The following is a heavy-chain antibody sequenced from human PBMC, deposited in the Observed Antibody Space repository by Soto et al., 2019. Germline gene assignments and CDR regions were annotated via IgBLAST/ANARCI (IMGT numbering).Heavy chain of an antibody. Sequence: EVQLLESGGDLVQPGGSLRLSCAASGFTFSSYAMTWVRQVPGMGLDWVSSISGSGAHTYYTDSVKGRFTISRDNSKSTLYLKMNSLRAEDTAIYYCAIVSNSENYGDYWGRGTLVTVSS. D-gene: IGHD1-26*01. CDR3: AIVSNSENYGDY. CDR2: ISGSGAHT. V-gene: IGHV3-23*01. CDR1: GFTFSSYA. J-gene: IGHJ4*02.